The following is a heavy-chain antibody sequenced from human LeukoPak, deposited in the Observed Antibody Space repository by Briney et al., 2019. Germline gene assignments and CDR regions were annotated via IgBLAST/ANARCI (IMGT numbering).Heavy chain of an antibody. J-gene: IGHJ4*02. CDR1: GFTFSSYG. CDR2: IRYDGSNK. D-gene: IGHD3-22*01. Sequence: GSLSLSCAASGFTFSSYGMHWVRQAPGKGLEWVAFIRYDGSNKYYADSVKGRFTISRDNSKNTLYLQMNSLRAEDTAVYYCAKDRGYYYDSSGYHDYWGQGTLVTVSS. V-gene: IGHV3-30*02. CDR3: AKDRGYYYDSSGYHDY.